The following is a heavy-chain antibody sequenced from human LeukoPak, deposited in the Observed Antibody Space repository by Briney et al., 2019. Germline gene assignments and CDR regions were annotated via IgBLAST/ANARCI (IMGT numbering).Heavy chain of an antibody. J-gene: IGHJ6*02. CDR2: IYYSGST. D-gene: IGHD6-13*01. CDR1: GGSISSYY. CDR3: ARIPWIAAAGTVYYYYGMDV. V-gene: IGHV4-59*08. Sequence: SETLCLTCTVSGGSISSYYWSWIRQPPGKGLEWIGYIYYSGSTNYNPSLKSRVTISVDTSKNQFSLKLSSVTAADTAVYYCARIPWIAAAGTVYYYYGMDVWGQGTTVTVSS.